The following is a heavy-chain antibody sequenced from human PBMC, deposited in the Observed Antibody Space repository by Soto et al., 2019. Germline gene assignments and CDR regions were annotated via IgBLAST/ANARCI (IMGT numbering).Heavy chain of an antibody. CDR2: IYWDDDK. D-gene: IGHD3-22*01. V-gene: IGHV2-5*02. CDR3: AHLWLSRHNAAFDI. Sequence: QITLKESGPTLVKPTQTLTLTCTFSGFSLSTSGVGVGWIRQPPGKALEWLALIYWDDDKRYSPSLKSRLTITQDTSKNQVVLTMTNMDPVDTATYYCAHLWLSRHNAAFDIWGQGTMVTVSS. J-gene: IGHJ3*02. CDR1: GFSLSTSGVG.